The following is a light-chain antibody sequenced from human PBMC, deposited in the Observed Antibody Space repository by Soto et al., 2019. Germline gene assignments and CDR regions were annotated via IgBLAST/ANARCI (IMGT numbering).Light chain of an antibody. V-gene: IGLV2-14*01. Sequence: SVLPQPASGSGSPGQSIAISCTGTSSDVGAYDYVSWYQQHPGKAPKLMIYDVTNRPSGVSDRFSGSKSGNTASLTISGLQAEDEADYYCSSYTVSSTPLYVFGTGTKATVL. J-gene: IGLJ1*01. CDR1: SSDVGAYDY. CDR2: DVT. CDR3: SSYTVSSTPLYV.